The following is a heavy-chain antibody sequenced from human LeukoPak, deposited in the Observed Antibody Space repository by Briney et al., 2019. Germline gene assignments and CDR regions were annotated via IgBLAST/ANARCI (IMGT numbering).Heavy chain of an antibody. J-gene: IGHJ4*02. D-gene: IGHD7-27*01. Sequence: PGGSLRLSCAASGFSVNSNYVSWVRQAPGKGLEWVSIMYSGGTTYYADFVEGRFTISRDTSKNTMSLQMNSLWAEDTALYYCARGDLTGTAFDFWGQGTLVTVSS. CDR1: GFSVNSNY. CDR2: MYSGGTT. V-gene: IGHV3-66*01. CDR3: ARGDLTGTAFDF.